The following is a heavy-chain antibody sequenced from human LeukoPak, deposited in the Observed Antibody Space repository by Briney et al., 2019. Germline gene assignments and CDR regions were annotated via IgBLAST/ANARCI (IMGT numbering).Heavy chain of an antibody. D-gene: IGHD3/OR15-3a*01. V-gene: IGHV3-23*01. J-gene: IGHJ2*01. CDR2: ISGSGRDT. CDR1: GLTFPRHA. Sequence: TGGSLRLSCAASGLTFPRHAFAWVRQAPGRGLQWVSGISGSGRDTFYSDSVKGRFTISRDNSKNTHYLQMSSLTAEDTAVYYCAKWGDFWTGLNNWYFELWGRGTLVTVSS. CDR3: AKWGDFWTGLNNWYFEL.